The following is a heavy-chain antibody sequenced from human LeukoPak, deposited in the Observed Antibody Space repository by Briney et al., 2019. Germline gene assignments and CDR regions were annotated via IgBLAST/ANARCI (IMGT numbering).Heavy chain of an antibody. CDR1: GFTFSNYA. CDR3: ARLLELLRDFDF. D-gene: IGHD1-26*01. V-gene: IGHV3-30*01. J-gene: IGHJ4*02. CDR2: ISSGGTYE. Sequence: GGSLRLSCAASGFTFSNYAMHWVRQAPGKGLEWVSLISSGGTYEYYADSVKGRFTISRDNSKNTLYLQLNSLRAEDTAVYYCARLLELLRDFDFWGQGTLVAVSS.